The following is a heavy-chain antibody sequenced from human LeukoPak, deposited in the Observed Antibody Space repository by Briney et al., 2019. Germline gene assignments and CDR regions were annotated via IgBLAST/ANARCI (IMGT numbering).Heavy chain of an antibody. V-gene: IGHV3-30*03. CDR2: ISYDGSNK. D-gene: IGHD5-12*01. Sequence: LSLTCAVYVGSSSGYYWSWIRQPPGKGLEWVAVISYDGSNKYYADSVKGRFTISRDNSKNTLYLQMNSLRAEDTAVYYCARTRGYSGYDLVSYLDYWGQGTLVTVSS. CDR1: VGSSSGYY. CDR3: ARTRGYSGYDLVSYLDY. J-gene: IGHJ4*02.